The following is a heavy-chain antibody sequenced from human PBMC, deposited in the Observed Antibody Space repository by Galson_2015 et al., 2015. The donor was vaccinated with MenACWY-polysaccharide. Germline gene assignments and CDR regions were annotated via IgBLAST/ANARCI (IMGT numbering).Heavy chain of an antibody. Sequence: SLRLSCAASGFSLGAWYMSWIRQAPGKGLEWLSYISKSGDSIYYGDSVKGRFAISRDNAKNSLYLQLNSLEVEDTAIYYCARGHYGLDVRGQGTTVTVSS. CDR2: ISKSGDSI. V-gene: IGHV3-11*01. CDR1: GFSLGAWY. CDR3: ARGHYGLDV. J-gene: IGHJ6*02.